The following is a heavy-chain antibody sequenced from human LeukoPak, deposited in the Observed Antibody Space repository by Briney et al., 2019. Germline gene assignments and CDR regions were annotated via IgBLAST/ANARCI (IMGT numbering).Heavy chain of an antibody. D-gene: IGHD6-13*01. CDR1: GYTFTSYD. CDR3: ATEGPPIAAAGYFDY. J-gene: IGHJ4*02. V-gene: IGHV1-8*03. CDR2: MNPNSGNT. Sequence: ASVKVSCKASGYTFTSYDINWVRQATGQGLEWMGWMNPNSGNTGYAQKFQGRVTITRNTSISTAYMELSSLRSEDTAVYYCATEGPPIAAAGYFDYWGQGTLVTVSS.